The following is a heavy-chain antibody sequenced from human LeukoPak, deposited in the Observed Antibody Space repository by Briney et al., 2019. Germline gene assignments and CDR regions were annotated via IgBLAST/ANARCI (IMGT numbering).Heavy chain of an antibody. V-gene: IGHV3-11*01. CDR3: AKDAPGGSWYWNAFDI. J-gene: IGHJ3*02. D-gene: IGHD6-13*01. Sequence: PGGSLRLSCAASGFTFSDYYMSWIRQAPGKGLEWISYISSSGSTKYYADSVKGRFTVSRDNAKNSLYLQMNSLRAEDTAVYYCAKDAPGGSWYWNAFDIWGQGTMVTVSS. CDR2: ISSSGSTK. CDR1: GFTFSDYY.